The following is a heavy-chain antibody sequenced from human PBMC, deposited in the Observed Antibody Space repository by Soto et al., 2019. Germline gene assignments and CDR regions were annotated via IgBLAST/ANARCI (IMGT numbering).Heavy chain of an antibody. CDR2: IRSKAYGGTT. CDR1: GFTFGDYA. Sequence: PGGSLRLSCTASGFTFGDYAMSWFRQAPGKGLEWVGFIRSKAYGGTTEYAASVKGRFTISRDDSKSIAYLQMNSLKTEDTAVYYCTRDTRTRISWFDPWGQGTLVTVSS. D-gene: IGHD2-15*01. V-gene: IGHV3-49*03. J-gene: IGHJ5*02. CDR3: TRDTRTRISWFDP.